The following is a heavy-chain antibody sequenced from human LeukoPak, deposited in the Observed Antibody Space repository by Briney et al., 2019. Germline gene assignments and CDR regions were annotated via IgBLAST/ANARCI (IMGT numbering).Heavy chain of an antibody. D-gene: IGHD5-24*01. CDR3: ARDSDGYNYSLGY. CDR2: IYYSGST. Sequence: SETLSLTCTVSGGSISSYYWSWIRQPPGKGLEWIGYIYYSGSTNYNPSLKSRVTISVDTSKNQFSLKLSSVTAADTAFYYCARDSDGYNYSLGYWGQGTLVTVSS. V-gene: IGHV4-59*01. J-gene: IGHJ4*02. CDR1: GGSISSYY.